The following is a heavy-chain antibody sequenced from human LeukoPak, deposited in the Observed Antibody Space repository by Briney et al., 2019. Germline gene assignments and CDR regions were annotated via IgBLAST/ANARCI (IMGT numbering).Heavy chain of an antibody. CDR1: GCTFTSYG. J-gene: IGHJ4*02. Sequence: ASVKVSCKASGCTFTSYGISWVRQAPGQGLEWMGWISAYNGNTNHAQKLQGRVTMTTDTSTSTAYMELRSLRSDDTAVYYCARAILRGTAPYYFDYWGQGTLVTVSS. D-gene: IGHD6-13*01. CDR3: ARAILRGTAPYYFDY. CDR2: ISAYNGNT. V-gene: IGHV1-18*04.